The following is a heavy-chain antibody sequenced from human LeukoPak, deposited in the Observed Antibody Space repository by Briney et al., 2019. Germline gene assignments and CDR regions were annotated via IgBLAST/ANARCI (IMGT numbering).Heavy chain of an antibody. CDR2: IYYSGST. D-gene: IGHD3-22*01. CDR1: GGSISSSSYY. Sequence: SETLSLTCTVSGGSISSSSYYWGWIRQPPGKGLEWIGSIYYSGSTYYNPSLKSRVTISVDTSKNQFSLKLSSVTAADTAVYYCARAPAYYYDSSGPSDYWGQGTLVTVSS. CDR3: ARAPAYYYDSSGPSDY. J-gene: IGHJ4*02. V-gene: IGHV4-39*07.